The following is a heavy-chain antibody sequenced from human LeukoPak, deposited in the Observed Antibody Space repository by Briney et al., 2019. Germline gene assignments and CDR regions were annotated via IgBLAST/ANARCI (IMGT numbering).Heavy chain of an antibody. CDR2: IHRGGTT. J-gene: IGHJ4*02. D-gene: IGHD6-6*01. V-gene: IGHV3-53*01. CDR1: GFTVSNNY. Sequence: GGSLRLSCAASGFTVSNNYMSGVRQAPGRGLEWVSLIHRGGTTYHADSVKGRFTISRDNSKNTVYFQMNSLRAEDTAVYYCAKVDGGQSIWGQGTLVTVSS. CDR3: AKVDGGQSI.